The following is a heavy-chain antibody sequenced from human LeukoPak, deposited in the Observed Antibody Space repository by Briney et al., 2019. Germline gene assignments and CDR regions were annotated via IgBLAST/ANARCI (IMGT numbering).Heavy chain of an antibody. J-gene: IGHJ3*02. CDR2: ISGSGGST. CDR3: AKDRGYDSSCYSSDAFDI. Sequence: PGGSLRLSCAASGFTFSSYAMSWVRQAPGKGLEWVSAISGSGGSTYYADSVKGRFTISRDNSKNTLYLQMNSLRAEDTAVYYCAKDRGYDSSCYSSDAFDIWGQGTMVTVSS. D-gene: IGHD3-22*01. CDR1: GFTFSSYA. V-gene: IGHV3-23*01.